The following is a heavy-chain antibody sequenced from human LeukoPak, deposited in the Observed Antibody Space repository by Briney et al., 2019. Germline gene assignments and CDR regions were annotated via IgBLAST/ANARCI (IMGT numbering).Heavy chain of an antibody. J-gene: IGHJ4*02. CDR3: AREINNHFDY. V-gene: IGHV1-46*01. Sequence: ASVKVSCKASGYTFTNYYMHWVRQAPGQGLEWMGGINPSGGSTSYSQKFQGRVAMTRDTSTSTVYMELSSLRSEDTAVYYCAREINNHFDYWGQGTLVTVSS. D-gene: IGHD1-14*01. CDR1: GYTFTNYY. CDR2: INPSGGST.